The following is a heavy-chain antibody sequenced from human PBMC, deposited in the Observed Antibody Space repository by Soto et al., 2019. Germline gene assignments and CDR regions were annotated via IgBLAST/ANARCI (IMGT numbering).Heavy chain of an antibody. Sequence: GGSLRLSCADSGFTFINYAMTWVRQAPGEGLEWVSTISGNGANTHYADSVKGRFSLSRENTKNTLYIQMNSLRADDTAVYYGAKDYGRSRYVFDYWGQGALVTVSS. CDR2: ISGNGANT. J-gene: IGHJ4*02. CDR3: AKDYGRSRYVFDY. D-gene: IGHD1-1*01. V-gene: IGHV3-23*01. CDR1: GFTFINYA.